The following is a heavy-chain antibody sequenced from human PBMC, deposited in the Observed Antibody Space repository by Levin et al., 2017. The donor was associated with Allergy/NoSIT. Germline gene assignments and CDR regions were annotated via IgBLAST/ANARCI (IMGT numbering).Heavy chain of an antibody. D-gene: IGHD6-6*01. CDR1: GDSVSNTRAA. V-gene: IGHV6-1*01. J-gene: IGHJ4*02. CDR3: ARESGSSRLY. Sequence: SQTLSLTCVISGDSVSNTRAAWNWIRQSPSRGLEWLGRTYYRSKWYNDYALSLKSRITINPDTSKNQFSLQVNSVTPEDTAVYYCARESGSSRLYWGQGTLVTVSS. CDR2: TYYRSKWYN.